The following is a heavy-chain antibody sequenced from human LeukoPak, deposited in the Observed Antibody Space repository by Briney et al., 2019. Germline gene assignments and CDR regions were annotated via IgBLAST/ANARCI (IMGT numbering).Heavy chain of an antibody. D-gene: IGHD3-10*01. J-gene: IGHJ4*02. CDR3: ARDVLLWFGEGLDY. V-gene: IGHV4-34*01. CDR2: INHSGST. Sequence: PSETLSLTCTVSGGSISSYYWSWIRQPPGKGLEWIGEINHSGSTNYNPTLKSRVTISVDTSKNQFSLKLSSVTAADTAVYYCARDVLLWFGEGLDYWGQGTLVTVSS. CDR1: GGSISSYY.